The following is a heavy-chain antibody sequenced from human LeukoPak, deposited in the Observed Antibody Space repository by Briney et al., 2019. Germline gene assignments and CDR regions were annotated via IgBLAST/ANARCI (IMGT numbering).Heavy chain of an antibody. CDR3: ARDSEYYYDSSGFDY. J-gene: IGHJ4*02. V-gene: IGHV4-59*01. Sequence: SETLSLTCTVSGGSITSYYWSWIRQPPGKGLEWIGYIYYSGSTNYNPSLKSRVTISVDTSKNQFSLKLTSVTAADTAVYYYARDSEYYYDSSGFDYWGQGTLVTVSS. CDR2: IYYSGST. CDR1: GGSITSYY. D-gene: IGHD3-22*01.